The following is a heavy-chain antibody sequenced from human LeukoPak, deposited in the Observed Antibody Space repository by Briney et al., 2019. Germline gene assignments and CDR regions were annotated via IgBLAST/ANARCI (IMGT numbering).Heavy chain of an antibody. V-gene: IGHV4-34*01. CDR2: INHSGST. CDR1: GGSFSGYY. CDR3: ARGTSSSSNYYYYHGMDV. D-gene: IGHD6-6*01. Sequence: PSETLSLTCAVYGGSFSGYYWSWIRQPPGRGLEWIGEINHSGSTNYNPSLKSRVTISVDTSKNQFSLKLSSVTAADTAVYYCARGTSSSSNYYYYHGMDVWGQGTTVTVSS. J-gene: IGHJ6*02.